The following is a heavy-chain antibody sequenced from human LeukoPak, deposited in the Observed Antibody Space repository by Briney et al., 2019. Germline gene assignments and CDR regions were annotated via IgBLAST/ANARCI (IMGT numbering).Heavy chain of an antibody. CDR1: GGSISSSSYY. CDR3: ARLSTTETGPEY. V-gene: IGHV4-39*01. J-gene: IGHJ4*02. CDR2: IYYSGST. Sequence: NTSETLSLTCTVSGGSISSSSYYWGWIRQPPGKGLEWIGSIYYSGSTYYNPSLKSRVTISVDTSKNQFSLKLSSVTAADTAVYYCARLSTTETGPEYWGQRTLVTVSS. D-gene: IGHD4-17*01.